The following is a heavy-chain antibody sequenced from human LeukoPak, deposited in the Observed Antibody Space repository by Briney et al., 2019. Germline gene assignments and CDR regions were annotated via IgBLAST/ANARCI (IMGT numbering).Heavy chain of an antibody. Sequence: SETLSLTCAVYGGSFSGYYWSWVRQPPGKGLEWIGEINHSGSTNYNPSLKSRVTISVDTSKNQFSLKLSSVTAADTAVYYCARGRYYYYGMDVWGQGTTVTVSS. V-gene: IGHV4-34*01. J-gene: IGHJ6*02. CDR1: GGSFSGYY. CDR2: INHSGST. CDR3: ARGRYYYYGMDV.